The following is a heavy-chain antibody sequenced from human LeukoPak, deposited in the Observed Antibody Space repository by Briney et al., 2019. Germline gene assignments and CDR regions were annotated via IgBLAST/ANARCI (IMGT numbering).Heavy chain of an antibody. CDR1: GLTFSTYG. D-gene: IGHD2-2*01. V-gene: IGHV3-30*18. CDR2: ISYDGTNK. J-gene: IGHJ4*02. Sequence: GGSLRLTCAACGLTFSTYGKHWVRQAPGKGLEWVAVISYDGTNKYYADSVKGRFTISRDNSKNTLYLHMNSLRAEDTAVYYCAKDAAAYCSSTSCYQGYFDYWGQGTLVTVSS. CDR3: AKDAAAYCSSTSCYQGYFDY.